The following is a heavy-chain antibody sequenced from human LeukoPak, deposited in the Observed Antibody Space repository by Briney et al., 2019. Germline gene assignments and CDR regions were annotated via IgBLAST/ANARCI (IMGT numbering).Heavy chain of an antibody. J-gene: IGHJ4*02. V-gene: IGHV3-7*05. CDR3: ARESQQLVPHNLDY. CDR2: IKQDGSEK. D-gene: IGHD6-13*01. Sequence: GGSLTHSCAASGFTFSSYWMSWVRQAPGKGLEWVANIKQDGSEKYYVDSVKGRFTISRDNAKNSLYLQMNSPRAEDTAVYYCARESQQLVPHNLDYWGQGTLVTVSS. CDR1: GFTFSSYW.